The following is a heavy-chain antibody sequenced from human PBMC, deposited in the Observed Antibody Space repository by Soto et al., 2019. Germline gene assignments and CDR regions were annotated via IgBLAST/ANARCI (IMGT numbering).Heavy chain of an antibody. Sequence: GGSLRLSCAASGFTFSSYAMSWVRQAPGKGLEWVSAISGSGGSTYYADSVKGRFTISRDNSKNTLYLQMNSLRAEDTAVYYCAKDLDDIVVVVAAIDYWGQGTLVTVSS. CDR3: AKDLDDIVVVVAAIDY. CDR2: ISGSGGST. D-gene: IGHD2-15*01. CDR1: GFTFSSYA. V-gene: IGHV3-23*01. J-gene: IGHJ4*02.